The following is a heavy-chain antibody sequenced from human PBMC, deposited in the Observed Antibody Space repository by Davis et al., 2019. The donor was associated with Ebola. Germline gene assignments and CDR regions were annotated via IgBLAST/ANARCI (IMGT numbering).Heavy chain of an antibody. CDR2: IKQDGSEK. CDR1: GFTFSSYE. V-gene: IGHV3-7*01. J-gene: IGHJ3*02. CDR3: ARDRHISQWLGLGGPDAFDI. D-gene: IGHD6-19*01. Sequence: GGSLRLSCAASGFTFSSYEMNWVRQAPGKGLEWVANIKQDGSEKYYVDSVKGRFTISRDNAKNSLYLQMNSLRAEDTAVYYCARDRHISQWLGLGGPDAFDIWGQGTMVTVSS.